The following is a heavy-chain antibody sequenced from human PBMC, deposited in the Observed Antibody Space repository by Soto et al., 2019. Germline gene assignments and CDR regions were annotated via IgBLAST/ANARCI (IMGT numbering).Heavy chain of an antibody. Sequence: GGSLRLSCAASGFTFSSYSMNWVRQAPGKGLEWVSYISSSSSTIYYADSVKGRFTISRDNAKNSLYLQMNSLRDEDTAVYYCARGPMGGYCSSTSCFRQIPEDYYYYGMDVWGQGTTVTVSS. CDR2: ISSSSSTI. CDR3: ARGPMGGYCSSTSCFRQIPEDYYYYGMDV. D-gene: IGHD2-2*01. CDR1: GFTFSSYS. J-gene: IGHJ6*02. V-gene: IGHV3-48*02.